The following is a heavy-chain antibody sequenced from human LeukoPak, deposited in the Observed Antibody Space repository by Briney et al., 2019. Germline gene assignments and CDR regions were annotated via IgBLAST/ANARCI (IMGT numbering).Heavy chain of an antibody. Sequence: ASLKVSCKASGYTFTDYYMHWVRQAPGQGLEWMGWINPNSGGTNYAQKFQGRVTMTRDTSISTAYMELSRLRSDDTAVYYCARVGIMGSYGNPFDYWGQGTLVTVSS. J-gene: IGHJ4*02. CDR3: ARVGIMGSYGNPFDY. CDR2: INPNSGGT. D-gene: IGHD5-18*01. V-gene: IGHV1-2*02. CDR1: GYTFTDYY.